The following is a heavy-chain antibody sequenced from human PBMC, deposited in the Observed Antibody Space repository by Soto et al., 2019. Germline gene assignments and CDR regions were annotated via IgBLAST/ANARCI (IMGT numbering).Heavy chain of an antibody. D-gene: IGHD6-13*01. CDR1: GGPIINGDSY. J-gene: IGHJ4*02. CDR3: ARDAPGAAPY. V-gene: IGHV4-31*03. CDR2: INYRGTT. Sequence: QVQLQESGPGLVKPSQTLSFTCTVSGGPIINGDSYLNWIRQHAEKDLEWMGYINYRGTTNYNPALKSRILISIDTSKNQFSLRLTSVTAADTAVYYCARDAPGAAPYWGQGTLVTVSS.